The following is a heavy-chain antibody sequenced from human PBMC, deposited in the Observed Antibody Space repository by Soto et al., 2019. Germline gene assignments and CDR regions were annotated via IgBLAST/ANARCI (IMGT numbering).Heavy chain of an antibody. Sequence: SETLSLTCAVYGGSFSGYYWSWIRQPPGKGLEWIGEINHSGSTNYNPSLKSRVTISVDTSKNQFSLKLSSVTAADTAVYYCARDRATMVRGVIPRWFDPWGQGTLVTAPQ. V-gene: IGHV4-34*01. D-gene: IGHD3-10*01. CDR2: INHSGST. CDR1: GGSFSGYY. J-gene: IGHJ5*02. CDR3: ARDRATMVRGVIPRWFDP.